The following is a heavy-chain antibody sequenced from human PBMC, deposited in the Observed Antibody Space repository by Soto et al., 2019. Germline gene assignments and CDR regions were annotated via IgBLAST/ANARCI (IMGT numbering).Heavy chain of an antibody. CDR1: GYIFTNYW. J-gene: IGHJ4*02. D-gene: IGHD4-17*01. Sequence: PVESLKISCKGSGYIFTNYWICCFLQMPGKGLEWMGIIYHGDSDTRYSPSFQGQVTISADKSISTAYLQWSSLKASDTAMYYCARGTVSSDFDYWGQGTLVTVSS. CDR2: IYHGDSDT. V-gene: IGHV5-51*01. CDR3: ARGTVSSDFDY.